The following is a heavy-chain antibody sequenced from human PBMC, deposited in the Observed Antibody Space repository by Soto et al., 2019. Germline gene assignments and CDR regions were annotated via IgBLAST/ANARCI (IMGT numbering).Heavy chain of an antibody. J-gene: IGHJ3*02. V-gene: IGHV3-33*01. CDR1: GFTFSSYG. CDR2: IWYDGSNK. D-gene: IGHD2-2*01. Sequence: GGSLRLSCAASGFTFSSYGMHWVRQAPGKGLEWVAVIWYDGSNKYYADSVKGRFTISRDNSKNTLYLQMNSLRAEDTAVYYCARDSRPVVPARRWAFDIWGQGTMVTVSS. CDR3: ARDSRPVVPARRWAFDI.